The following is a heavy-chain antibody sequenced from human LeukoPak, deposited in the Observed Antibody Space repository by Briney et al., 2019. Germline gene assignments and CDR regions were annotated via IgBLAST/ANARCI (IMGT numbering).Heavy chain of an antibody. CDR2: IYPGDSDT. V-gene: IGHV5-51*01. J-gene: IGHJ4*02. CDR3: ARGGYCGGDCAYY. CDR1: GYSFTSYW. D-gene: IGHD2-21*02. Sequence: LKISCKGCGYSFTSYWIGWVRQMRGKGLEWMGIIYPGDSDTRYIPSFQGQVTISADKSISTAYLQWSSLKASDTAMYYCARGGYCGGDCAYYWGQGTLVTVSS.